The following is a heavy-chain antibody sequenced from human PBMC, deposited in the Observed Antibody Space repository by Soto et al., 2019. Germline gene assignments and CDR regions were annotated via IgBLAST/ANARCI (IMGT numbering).Heavy chain of an antibody. CDR2: IYTSGST. Sequence: SETLSLTCTVSGGFISSYYWSWIRQPAGKGLEWIGRIYTSGSTNYNPSLKSRVTMSVDTSKNQFSLKLSSVTAADTAVYYCARASPGSLGSSWHIDYWGQGTLVTVSS. V-gene: IGHV4-4*07. CDR3: ARASPGSLGSSWHIDY. D-gene: IGHD6-13*01. J-gene: IGHJ4*02. CDR1: GGFISSYY.